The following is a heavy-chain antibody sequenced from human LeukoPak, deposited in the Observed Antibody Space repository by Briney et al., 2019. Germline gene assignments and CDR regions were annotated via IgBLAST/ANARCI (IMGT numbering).Heavy chain of an antibody. CDR1: GGSISSGDYY. D-gene: IGHD3-3*01. CDR2: IYYSGST. J-gene: IGHJ3*02. Sequence: SETLSLTCTVSGGSISSGDYYWSWIRQPPGKGPEWIGYIYYSGSTYYNPPLKSRVTISVDTSKNQFSLKLSSVTAADTAVYYCARAEGALRFLEWFPKHDAFDIWGQGTMVTVSS. CDR3: ARAEGALRFLEWFPKHDAFDI. V-gene: IGHV4-30-4*08.